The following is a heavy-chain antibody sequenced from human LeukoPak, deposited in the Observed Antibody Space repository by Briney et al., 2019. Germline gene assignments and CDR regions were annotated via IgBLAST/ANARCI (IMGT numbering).Heavy chain of an antibody. CDR1: GFTFSSYE. Sequence: PGGSLRLSCAASGFTFSSYEMNWVRQTPGKGLEWVSYISSSGSTIYYADSVKGRFTISRDNAKNSLYLQMNSLRAEDTAVYYCARDGASNWNDLGFFDYWGQGTLVTVSS. CDR3: ARDGASNWNDLGFFDY. D-gene: IGHD1-20*01. CDR2: ISSSGSTI. J-gene: IGHJ4*02. V-gene: IGHV3-48*03.